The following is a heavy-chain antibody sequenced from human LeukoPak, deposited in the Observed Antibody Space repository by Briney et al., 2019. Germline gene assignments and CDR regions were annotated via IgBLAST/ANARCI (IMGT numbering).Heavy chain of an antibody. J-gene: IGHJ4*02. CDR3: ARGDYGDGFDY. CDR1: GGSISSSSYS. Sequence: SETLSLTCTVSGGSISSSSYSWSWIRQPPGKGLEWIGYIYHSGSTYYNPSLKSRVTISVDRSKNQFSLKLSSVTAADTAVYYCARGDYGDGFDYWGQGTLVTVSS. D-gene: IGHD4-17*01. CDR2: IYHSGST. V-gene: IGHV4-30-2*01.